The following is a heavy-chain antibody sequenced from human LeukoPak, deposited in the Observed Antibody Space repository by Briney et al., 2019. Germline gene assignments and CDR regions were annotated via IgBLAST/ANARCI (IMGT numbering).Heavy chain of an antibody. Sequence: GGSLRLSCAASGFTFSSYWMSWVRQAPGKGLEWVANIKQDGSEKYYVDSVKGRFTISRDNAKNSLYLQMNSLRAEDTAVYYCARGTLFRGLIIKPIDYWGQGTLVTVSS. J-gene: IGHJ4*02. D-gene: IGHD3-10*01. V-gene: IGHV3-7*01. CDR3: ARGTLFRGLIIKPIDY. CDR1: GFTFSSYW. CDR2: IKQDGSEK.